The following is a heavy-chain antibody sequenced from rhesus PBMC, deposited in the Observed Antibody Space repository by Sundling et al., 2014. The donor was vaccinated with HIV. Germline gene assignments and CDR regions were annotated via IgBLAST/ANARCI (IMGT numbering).Heavy chain of an antibody. CDR1: GGSFSSSNW. J-gene: IGHJ4*01. V-gene: IGHV4-93*01. D-gene: IGHD3-3*01. Sequence: QVQLQESGPAVVKPSETLSLTCAVSGGSFSSSNWWSWIRQSPGKGLEWIGDINGNSGNTNYNPSLKSRVTISKDSSKNQLSLKVRSVTAADTAVYYCARDLITLFGPITIRGPFDYWGPGVLVTVSS. CDR3: ARDLITLFGPITIRGPFDY. CDR2: INGNSGNT.